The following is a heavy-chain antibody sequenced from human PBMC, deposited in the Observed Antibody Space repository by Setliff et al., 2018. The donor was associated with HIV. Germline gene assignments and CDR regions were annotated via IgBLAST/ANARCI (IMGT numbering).Heavy chain of an antibody. V-gene: IGHV3-74*01. D-gene: IGHD6-6*01. Sequence: PGGSLRLSCAASGFTFTDYWMHWVRQVPGQGLVWVSRINVDGSSISYADSVKGRFTISRDNAKNTLFLQMNSLRAEDTAVYYCARLPQDVRSSIDLWGQGTLVTVSS. CDR1: GFTFTDYW. CDR2: INVDGSSI. CDR3: ARLPQDVRSSIDL. J-gene: IGHJ5*02.